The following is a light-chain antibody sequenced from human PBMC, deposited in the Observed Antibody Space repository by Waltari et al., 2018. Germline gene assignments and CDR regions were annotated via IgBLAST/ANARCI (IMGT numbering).Light chain of an antibody. CDR1: PSAKTS. Sequence: EVVMTQSPATLSVSPGERVSLTCRASPSAKTSLAWYQQTPGQAPRLLIYRASTRAAGVPDRFSGSGSGTEFTLTISSLQSEDLALYHCLQYHYWPPWTFGQGTKVEVK. J-gene: IGKJ1*01. CDR3: LQYHYWPPWT. CDR2: RAS. V-gene: IGKV3D-15*01.